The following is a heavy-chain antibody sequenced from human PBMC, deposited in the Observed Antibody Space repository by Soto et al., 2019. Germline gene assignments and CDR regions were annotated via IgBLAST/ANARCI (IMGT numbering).Heavy chain of an antibody. CDR2: IYPGDSDT. Sequence: EVHLVQSGAEVIEPGESLKISCKGSGYTFATHWIAWVRQMPGKGLEWMGIIYPGDSDTRYSPSFQGQVTISADKSFSTAYLQRSSLKASDTAIYFCARLKLTGLDNWGQGTPVTVSS. CDR3: ARLKLTGLDN. V-gene: IGHV5-51*01. J-gene: IGHJ4*02. CDR1: GYTFATHW. D-gene: IGHD3-9*01.